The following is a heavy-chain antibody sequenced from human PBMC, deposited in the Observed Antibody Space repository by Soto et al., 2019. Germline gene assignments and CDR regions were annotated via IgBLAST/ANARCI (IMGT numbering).Heavy chain of an antibody. CDR3: AREGGIVGATTVDY. Sequence: QVQLQESGPGLVKPSQTLSLTCTVSGGSISSGDYYWSWIRQPPGKGLEWIGYIYYSGSTYYNPSLRRRVTVSVDTSKNQFSLQLSSVTAADTAVYYCAREGGIVGATTVDYWGQGTLVTVSS. CDR1: GGSISSGDYY. D-gene: IGHD1-26*01. V-gene: IGHV4-30-4*01. J-gene: IGHJ4*02. CDR2: IYYSGST.